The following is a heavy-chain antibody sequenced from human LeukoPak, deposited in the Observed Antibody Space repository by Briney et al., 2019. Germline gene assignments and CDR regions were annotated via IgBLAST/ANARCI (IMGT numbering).Heavy chain of an antibody. CDR1: GYSISSGYY. J-gene: IGHJ2*01. D-gene: IGHD3-16*01. Sequence: SETLSLTCAVSGYSISSGYYWGWIRQPAGKGLEWIGRIYTSGSTNYNPSLKSQVTISVDTSKNQFSLKLSSVTAADTAVYYCARGAPDFDLWGRGTLVTVSS. V-gene: IGHV4-38-2*01. CDR2: IYTSGST. CDR3: ARGAPDFDL.